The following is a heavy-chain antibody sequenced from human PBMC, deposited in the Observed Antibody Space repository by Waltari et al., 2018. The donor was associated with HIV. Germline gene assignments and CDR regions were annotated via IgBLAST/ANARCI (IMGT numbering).Heavy chain of an antibody. CDR1: GITLSNNN. D-gene: IGHD3-22*01. Sequence: EVKLVESGEGLVQPGGFLKLSSSASGITLSNNNMNLVRQAPGKGLEWVSAISGSGGSTYYADSVKGRFTISRDNSKNTLYLQMNSLRAEDTAVYYCAKDDSTGSSGYYPFHYWGQGTLITVSS. CDR3: AKDDSTGSSGYYPFHY. CDR2: ISGSGGST. V-gene: IGHV3-23*04. J-gene: IGHJ4*02.